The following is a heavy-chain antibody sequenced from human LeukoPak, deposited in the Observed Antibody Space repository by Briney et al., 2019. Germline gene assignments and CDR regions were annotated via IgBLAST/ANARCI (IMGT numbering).Heavy chain of an antibody. Sequence: SETLSLTCTVSGGSISSYYWSWIRQPPGKGLEWIGYIYYSGSTNYNPSLKSRVTISVDTSKTQFSLKLSSVTAADTAVYYCARELRYDDSDSGAFWGQGTVVTVSS. CDR1: GGSISSYY. CDR3: ARELRYDDSDSGAF. V-gene: IGHV4-59*12. D-gene: IGHD3-9*01. J-gene: IGHJ3*01. CDR2: IYYSGST.